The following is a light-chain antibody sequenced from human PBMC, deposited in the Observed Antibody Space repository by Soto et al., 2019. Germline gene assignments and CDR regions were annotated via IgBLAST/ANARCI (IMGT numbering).Light chain of an antibody. J-gene: IGLJ1*01. Sequence: QSALTQPPSASGSPGQSVTISCTGTSSDVGGYKYVSWYQQYPGKAPKLMIYEVNKRPSGVPDRFSGSKSGNTASLTVSGXQTEDEADYYRSSYAGSNNYVFGTGTKVTV. CDR3: SSYAGSNNYV. V-gene: IGLV2-8*01. CDR2: EVN. CDR1: SSDVGGYKY.